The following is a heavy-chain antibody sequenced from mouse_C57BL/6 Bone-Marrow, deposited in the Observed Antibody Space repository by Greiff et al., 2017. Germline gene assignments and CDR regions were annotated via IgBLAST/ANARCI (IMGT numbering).Heavy chain of an antibody. D-gene: IGHD1-1*02. CDR2: IYPRSGNT. Sequence: VQLQQSGAELARPGASVKLSCKASGYTFTSYGISWVKQRTGQGLEWIGEIYPRSGNTYYNEKFKGKATLTADKSSSTAYMELRSLTSEDSAVYFCVRYQGNYGVAYWGAGTLVSVSA. CDR1: GYTFTSYG. V-gene: IGHV1-81*01. CDR3: VRYQGNYGVAY. J-gene: IGHJ3*01.